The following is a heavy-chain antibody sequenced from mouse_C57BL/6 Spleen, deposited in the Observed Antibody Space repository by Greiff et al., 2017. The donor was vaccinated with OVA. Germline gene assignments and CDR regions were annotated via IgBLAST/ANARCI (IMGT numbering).Heavy chain of an antibody. CDR2: IDPSDSYT. Sequence: QVQLQQPGAELVKPGASVKLSCKASGYTFTSYWMQWVKQRPGQGLEWIGEIDPSDSYTNYNQKFQGRATLTVDTSSSTADMQLSSLTSEDSAVYYCQTGTRDCYDNWGQGTTLTDST. V-gene: IGHV1-50*01. CDR3: QTGTRDCYDN. D-gene: IGHD4-1*01. J-gene: IGHJ2*01. CDR1: GYTFTSYW.